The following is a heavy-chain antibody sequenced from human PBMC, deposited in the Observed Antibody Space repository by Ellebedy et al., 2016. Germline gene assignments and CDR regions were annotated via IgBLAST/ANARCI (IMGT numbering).Heavy chain of an antibody. CDR2: IWYDGSNK. V-gene: IGHV3-33*01. CDR3: ARGVVTGGFFDY. J-gene: IGHJ4*02. CDR1: GFTFSSYG. Sequence: GGSLRLXXAASGFTFSSYGMHWVRQAPGKGLEWVAVIWYDGSNKYYADSVKGRFTISRDNSKNTLYLQMNSLRAEDTAVYYCARGVVTGGFFDYWGQGTLVTVSS. D-gene: IGHD4-23*01.